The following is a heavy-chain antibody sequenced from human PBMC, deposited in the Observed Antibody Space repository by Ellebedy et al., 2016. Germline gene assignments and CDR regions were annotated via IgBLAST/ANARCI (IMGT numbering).Heavy chain of an antibody. CDR1: GGSIRSGTYY. V-gene: IGHV4-61*02. CDR2: IHTSGTT. Sequence: SETLSLXXTVSGGSIRSGTYYWSWIRQPAGKGLEWIGRIHTSGTTNYNPSLKSRVTMSVDTSKNQFSLKLSSVTAADTAVYYCAREKRFLDKFDPWGQGTLVTVSS. D-gene: IGHD3-3*01. J-gene: IGHJ5*02. CDR3: AREKRFLDKFDP.